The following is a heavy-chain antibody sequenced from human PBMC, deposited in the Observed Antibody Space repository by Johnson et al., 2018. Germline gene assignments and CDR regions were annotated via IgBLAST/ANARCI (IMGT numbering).Heavy chain of an antibody. V-gene: IGHV3-11*01. D-gene: IGHD1-26*01. CDR2: ISSSGSTI. CDR1: VFTFSDYY. J-gene: IGHJ1*01. Sequence: QLVESGRDLVQPGGSLRLSWAASVFTFSDYYMSWSRQAPGKGLEWVSYISSSGSTIYYADSVKGRFTISRDNAKNSLYLQMNSLRAEATAVYYCARGELPLKEYFQHWGQGTLVTVSS. CDR3: ARGELPLKEYFQH.